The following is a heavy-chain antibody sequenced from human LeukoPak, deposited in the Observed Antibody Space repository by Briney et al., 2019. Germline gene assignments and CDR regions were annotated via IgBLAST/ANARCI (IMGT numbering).Heavy chain of an antibody. CDR2: INWNGGST. CDR3: ARAVLFSRGTIDAFDI. CDR1: GFTFDDYG. V-gene: IGHV3-20*04. Sequence: PGGSLRLSCPASGFTFDDYGMSWVRQAPGKGLEWVSGINWNGGSTGYADSVKGRFTISRDNAKNSLYLQMNSLRAEDTALYYCARAVLFSRGTIDAFDIWGQGTMVTVSS. D-gene: IGHD3-16*01. J-gene: IGHJ3*02.